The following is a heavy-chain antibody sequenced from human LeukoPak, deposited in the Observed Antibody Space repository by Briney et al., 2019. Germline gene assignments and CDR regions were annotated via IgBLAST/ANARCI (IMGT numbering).Heavy chain of an antibody. V-gene: IGHV1-69*13. D-gene: IGHD2-21*02. J-gene: IGHJ4*02. CDR1: GGTFSSYA. Sequence: SVKVSCKASGGTFSSYAISWVRQAPGQGLEWMGGIIPIFGTANYAQKFQGRVTITADESTSTAYMELSSLRSEDTAVYYCARDVPCGGDCPPLEVWGQGTLVTVSS. CDR3: ARDVPCGGDCPPLEV. CDR2: IIPIFGTA.